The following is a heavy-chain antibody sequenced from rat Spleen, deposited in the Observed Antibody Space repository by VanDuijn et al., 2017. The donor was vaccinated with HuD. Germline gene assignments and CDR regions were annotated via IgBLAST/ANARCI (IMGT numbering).Heavy chain of an antibody. CDR1: GFSFSKYG. Sequence: EVQLVESGGGLVLPGRSLKLSCATSGFSFSKYGMQWIRQTPTKGLQWVASISTGGGYTYYRNSVKGRFIISRDNAKKNLYLQMDSLRSEDTATYYCARRPHSLDYWGQGVMVTVSS. V-gene: IGHV5S13*01. J-gene: IGHJ2*01. CDR3: ARRPHSLDY. CDR2: ISTGGGYT.